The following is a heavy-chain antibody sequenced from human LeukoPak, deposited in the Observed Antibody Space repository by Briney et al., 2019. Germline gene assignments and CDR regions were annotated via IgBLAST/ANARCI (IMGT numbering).Heavy chain of an antibody. Sequence: GGSLRLSCAASGFTFSTYAVNWVRQAPGKGLEWVSSISSSSSYIYYADSVKGRFTISRDNAKNSLYLQMNSLRAEDTAVYYCARVPGHQEWFPDYWGQGTLVTVSS. V-gene: IGHV3-21*01. CDR2: ISSSSSYI. CDR1: GFTFSTYA. CDR3: ARVPGHQEWFPDY. D-gene: IGHD3-3*01. J-gene: IGHJ4*02.